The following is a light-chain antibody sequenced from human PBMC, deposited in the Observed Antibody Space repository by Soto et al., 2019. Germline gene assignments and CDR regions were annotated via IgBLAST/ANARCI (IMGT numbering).Light chain of an antibody. CDR3: CSYAGSTTFDV. J-gene: IGLJ1*01. CDR2: EGN. CDR1: SSDVESYKL. Sequence: SVLTHPASVSESPGQSITISCTGTSSDVESYKLVSWYQQHPDKAPKLIIYEGNKRPSGVSNCFSGSKSGNTASLTISGLQAEDDADYYCCSYAGSTTFDVFGTGTKVTVL. V-gene: IGLV2-23*01.